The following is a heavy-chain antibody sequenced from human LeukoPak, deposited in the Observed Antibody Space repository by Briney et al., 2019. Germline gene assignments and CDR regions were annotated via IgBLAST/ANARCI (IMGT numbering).Heavy chain of an antibody. CDR3: AKDLDVQAEWDTAMAPDY. CDR2: ISGSGGST. V-gene: IGHV3-23*01. Sequence: GGSLRLSCAAPGFTFTSYGMRWVRQAPGKGLEWVSHISGSGGSTYSADSVKGRFTISRDNSKNTLYLQMNSLRAEGTAVYDCAKDLDVQAEWDTAMAPDYWGQGTLVTVSS. CDR1: GFTFTSYG. J-gene: IGHJ4*02. D-gene: IGHD5-18*01.